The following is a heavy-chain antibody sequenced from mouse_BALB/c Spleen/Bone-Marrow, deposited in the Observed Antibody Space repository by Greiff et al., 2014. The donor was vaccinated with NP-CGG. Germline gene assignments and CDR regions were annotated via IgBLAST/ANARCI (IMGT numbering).Heavy chain of an antibody. Sequence: EVQLQQSGAELVKPGASVKLSCAASGFNIKDTYMHWVKQRPEQGLEWIGRIDPANGNAKYDPKFQGKATITADTSSNTAYPQLSRLTSEDTAVYYCAGASYYAMDYWGQGTSVTVSS. CDR2: IDPANGNA. V-gene: IGHV14-3*02. J-gene: IGHJ4*01. CDR1: GFNIKDTY. CDR3: AGASYYAMDY.